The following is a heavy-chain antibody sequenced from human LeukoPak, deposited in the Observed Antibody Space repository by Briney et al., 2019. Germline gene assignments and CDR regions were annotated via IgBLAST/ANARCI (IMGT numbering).Heavy chain of an antibody. CDR1: GFTFGDYA. V-gene: IGHV3-11*04. D-gene: IGHD3-9*01. CDR3: ARGSLRYFDWFRFDY. Sequence: GGSLRLSCTASGFTFGDYAMSWVHQAPGKGLEWVSYISSSGSTIYYADSVKGRFTISRDNAKNSLYLQMNSLRAEDTAVYYCARGSLRYFDWFRFDYWGQGTLVTVSS. CDR2: ISSSGSTI. J-gene: IGHJ4*02.